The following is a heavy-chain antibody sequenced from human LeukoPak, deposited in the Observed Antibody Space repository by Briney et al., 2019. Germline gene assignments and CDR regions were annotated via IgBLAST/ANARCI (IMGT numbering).Heavy chain of an antibody. CDR3: ASRTYGGNPKDGFDY. Sequence: ASVKVSCKASGGTFSSYAISWVRQAPGQGLEWMGGIIPIFGTANYAQKFQGRVTITTDESTSTAYMELSSLRSEDTAVYYCASRTYGGNPKDGFDYWGQGTLVTVSS. CDR2: IIPIFGTA. D-gene: IGHD4-23*01. V-gene: IGHV1-69*05. J-gene: IGHJ4*02. CDR1: GGTFSSYA.